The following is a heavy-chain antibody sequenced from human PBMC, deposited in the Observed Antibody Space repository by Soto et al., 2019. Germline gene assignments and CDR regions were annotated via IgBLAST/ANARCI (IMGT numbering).Heavy chain of an antibody. D-gene: IGHD5-12*01. CDR3: AKDSYSDYDLGPHFPSAMDV. CDR2: ISGSGVNT. CDR1: GVPFSVYA. V-gene: IGHV3-23*01. Sequence: GGSLILSCTVSGVPFSVYAMSWVRQAPGKGLVWVSGISGSGVNTYSADSLKGRFTISRDNSKNTLYLQMNSLRADDTAVYYCAKDSYSDYDLGPHFPSAMDVWGQGTTVTVSS. J-gene: IGHJ6*02.